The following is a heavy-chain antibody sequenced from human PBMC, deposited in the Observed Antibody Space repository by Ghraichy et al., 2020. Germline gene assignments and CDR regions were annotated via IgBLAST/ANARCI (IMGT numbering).Heavy chain of an antibody. CDR3: AKSSEGYSSSSPVDY. Sequence: LTCAASGFTFSSYAMSWVRQAPGKGLEWVSAISGSGGSTYYAYSVKGRFTISRDNSKNTLYLQMNSLRAEDTAVYYCAKSSEGYSSSSPVDYWGQGTLVTVS. CDR2: ISGSGGST. V-gene: IGHV3-23*01. CDR1: GFTFSSYA. D-gene: IGHD6-6*01. J-gene: IGHJ4*02.